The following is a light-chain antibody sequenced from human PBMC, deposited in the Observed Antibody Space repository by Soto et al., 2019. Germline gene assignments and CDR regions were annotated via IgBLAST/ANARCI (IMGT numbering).Light chain of an antibody. CDR1: QGISSY. CDR2: AAS. CDR3: QQYYSYPLT. J-gene: IGKJ4*01. V-gene: IGKV1-9*01. Sequence: DIQLTQSPSFLSASVGDRVTITCRASQGISSYLAWYQQKPGKAPKLLIYAASTLQSGVPSRFSGSGSATDFTLTITSLRPEDFAIYYCQQYYSYPLTFGGGTKVEI.